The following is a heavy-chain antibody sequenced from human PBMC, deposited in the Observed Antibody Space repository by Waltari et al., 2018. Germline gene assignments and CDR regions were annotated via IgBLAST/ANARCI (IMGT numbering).Heavy chain of an antibody. Sequence: QLLESGGGLVQPGGSLRLSCTASGFTFTSYTMTWVRQAPGKGLEWVSSISASSAITYYADSVKGRFTISRDNTKNTLYLQMNRLRGDDTAIYYCAKNGAVAGNVRSVIDCWGQGTQVTVSS. D-gene: IGHD6-19*01. V-gene: IGHV3-23*01. J-gene: IGHJ4*02. CDR1: GFTFTSYT. CDR3: AKNGAVAGNVRSVIDC. CDR2: ISASSAIT.